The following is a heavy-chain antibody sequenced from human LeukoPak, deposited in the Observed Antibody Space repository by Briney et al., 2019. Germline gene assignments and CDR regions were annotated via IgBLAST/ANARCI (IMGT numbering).Heavy chain of an antibody. CDR1: GFTFRSYW. J-gene: IGHJ4*02. D-gene: IGHD2-21*01. CDR3: ARVRGDHYFDY. Sequence: GGSLRLSCEASGFTFRSYWMSWVRQAPGNGLEWVANLQQDGSEKDYVDSVRGRFTISRDNAKNSLYLQMNSLRAEDTAVYYCARVRGDHYFDYWGQGTLVTVSS. V-gene: IGHV3-7*03. CDR2: LQQDGSEK.